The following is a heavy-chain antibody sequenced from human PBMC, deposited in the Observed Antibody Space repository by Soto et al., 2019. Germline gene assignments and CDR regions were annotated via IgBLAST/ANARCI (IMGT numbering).Heavy chain of an antibody. J-gene: IGHJ1*01. CDR1: GFSLSTSGVG. CDR2: IYWDDDK. CDR3: AHRRVYGDYAEYFQH. D-gene: IGHD4-17*01. V-gene: IGHV2-5*02. Sequence: QITLKESGPTLVKPTQTLTLTCTFSGFSLSTSGVGVGWIRQPPGKALEWLALIYWDDDKRYSPSLKSRLTITKDTSKNQVVLTMTNMDPVDTATYYCAHRRVYGDYAEYFQHWGQGTLVTVSS.